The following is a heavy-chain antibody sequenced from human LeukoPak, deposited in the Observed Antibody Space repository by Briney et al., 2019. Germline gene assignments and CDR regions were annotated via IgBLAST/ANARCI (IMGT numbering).Heavy chain of an antibody. CDR1: GGSISSSNW. CDR2: IYHSGGT. Sequence: PSETLSLTCAVSGGSISSSNWWSWVRQPPGKGLEWIGEIYHSGGTNYNPSLKSRVTISVDKSKNQFSLKLSSVTAADTAVYYCARGKLYFAPPMGFDSWGPGTLVTVSS. CDR3: ARGKLYFAPPMGFDS. J-gene: IGHJ4*02. D-gene: IGHD3-9*01. V-gene: IGHV4-4*02.